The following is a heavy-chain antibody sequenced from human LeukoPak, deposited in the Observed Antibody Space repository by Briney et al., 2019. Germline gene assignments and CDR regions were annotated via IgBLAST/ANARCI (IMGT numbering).Heavy chain of an antibody. CDR2: INPADSDT. CDR1: VYSFTSYW. J-gene: IGHJ6*02. V-gene: IGHV5-51*01. Sequence: GESLKISCKGYVYSFTSYWIGWVRQMPGKGLEWMGIINPADSDTRYSPSFQGQVTTSTDKSISTAYLQWSSLKASDTAMYYCARLGDYGMDVWGQGTTVAVSS. CDR3: ARLGDYGMDV.